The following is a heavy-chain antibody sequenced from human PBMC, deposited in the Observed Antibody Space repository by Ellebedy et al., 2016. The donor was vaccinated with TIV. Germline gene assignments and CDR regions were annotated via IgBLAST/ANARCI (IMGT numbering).Heavy chain of an antibody. D-gene: IGHD2-2*01. CDR3: ARGAIVVVPAATRGYFDY. CDR2: IIPIFGTA. Sequence: SSVKVSCKASGGTFSSYAISWVRQAPGQGLEWMGGIIPIFGTANYAQKFQGRVTITADESTSTAYMELSSLRSEDTAVYYCARGAIVVVPAATRGYFDYWGQGTLVTVSS. J-gene: IGHJ4*02. V-gene: IGHV1-69*13. CDR1: GGTFSSYA.